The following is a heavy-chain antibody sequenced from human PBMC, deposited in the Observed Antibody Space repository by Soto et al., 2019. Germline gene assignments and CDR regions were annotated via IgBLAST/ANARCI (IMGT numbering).Heavy chain of an antibody. Sequence: QVQLEQSGAEVKKAGSSVKVSCKAFGGSVNSHAISWVRQAPGQGLEWMGGIIPMFGTPPYAQRFQAGVTISADESTSTVYLDLSSLRSEDTAMYYCARSRNVAEFNDYGGNYHGFDIWVQGTMVTVSS. D-gene: IGHD4-17*01. CDR3: ARSRNVAEFNDYGGNYHGFDI. CDR2: IIPMFGTP. J-gene: IGHJ3*02. CDR1: GGSVNSHA. V-gene: IGHV1-69*01.